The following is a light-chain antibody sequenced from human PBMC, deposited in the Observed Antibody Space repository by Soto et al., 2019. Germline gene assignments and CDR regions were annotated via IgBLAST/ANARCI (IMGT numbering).Light chain of an antibody. J-gene: IGKJ1*01. CDR3: QKYIGALWA. V-gene: IGKV1-27*01. CDR1: QAMSNY. CDR2: AAS. Sequence: DIHMTQSPSSLSASVGDRVTITCRASQAMSNYLAWYQQKPGKVPKLLIYAASSLQSGVPSRFNGSGSGTHFTLTISSLQPEDVATYYCQKYIGALWAFGQGTKVEIK.